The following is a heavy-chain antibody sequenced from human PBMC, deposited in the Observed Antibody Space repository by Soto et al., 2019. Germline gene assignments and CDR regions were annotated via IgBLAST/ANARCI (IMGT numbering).Heavy chain of an antibody. CDR3: VRSGHSFGGVX. CDR2: MYYSGSS. V-gene: IGHV4-59*01. D-gene: IGHD3-16*01. Sequence: SETLSLTCSVSGASMNNYYGSWVRQPPGKGMEWIGYMYYSGSSNYNSSLKSRVTISVDTSKNQLSLKLSSVTAADTAAYYCVRSGHSFGGVXWGLGTLVTVSX. J-gene: IGHJ4*02. CDR1: GASMNNYY.